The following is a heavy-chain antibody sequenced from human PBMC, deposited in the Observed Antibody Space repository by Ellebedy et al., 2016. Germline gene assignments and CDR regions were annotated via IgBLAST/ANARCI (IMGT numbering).Heavy chain of an antibody. Sequence: GESLKISXAASGFTFSDFYMSWIRQAPGKGLEWVSYFSGNSRYTAYADSVKGRFTIARDNAKSFLFLQMSSLRAEDTAVYHCARARSDAKGGYYFDYWGQGTLVNVSS. D-gene: IGHD2-8*01. V-gene: IGHV3-11*06. CDR3: ARARSDAKGGYYFDY. J-gene: IGHJ4*02. CDR1: GFTFSDFY. CDR2: FSGNSRYT.